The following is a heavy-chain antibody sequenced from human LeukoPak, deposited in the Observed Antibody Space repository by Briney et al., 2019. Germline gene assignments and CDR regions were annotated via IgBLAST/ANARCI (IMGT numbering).Heavy chain of an antibody. CDR1: GFTFSGSA. D-gene: IGHD3-22*01. Sequence: PGGSLRLSCAASGFTFSGSAMHWVRQASGKGLEWVGRIRSKANSYATAYAASVKGRFTISRDDSKNTAYLQMNSLKTEDTAVYYCAKNKYYYDSSGYWSDYWGQGTLVTVSS. V-gene: IGHV3-73*01. CDR2: IRSKANSYAT. J-gene: IGHJ4*02. CDR3: AKNKYYYDSSGYWSDY.